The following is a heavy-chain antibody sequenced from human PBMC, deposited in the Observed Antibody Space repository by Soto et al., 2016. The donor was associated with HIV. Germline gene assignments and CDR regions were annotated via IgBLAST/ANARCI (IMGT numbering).Heavy chain of an antibody. CDR1: GYTFTGYY. D-gene: IGHD5-12*01. CDR2: INPNSGGT. Sequence: QVQLVQSGAEVKKPGASVKVSCKASGYTFTGYYIHWVRQAPGQGLEWMGWINPNSGGTNYAQRFQGRVTMTRDTSISTAYMELSRLRSDDTAMYYCARQYSAYDLYYYFYMDVWGKGTTVTVSS. CDR3: ARQYSAYDLYYYFYMDV. V-gene: IGHV1-2*02. J-gene: IGHJ6*03.